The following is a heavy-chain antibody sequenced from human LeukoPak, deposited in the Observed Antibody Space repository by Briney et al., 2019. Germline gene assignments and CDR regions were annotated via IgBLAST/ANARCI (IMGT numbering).Heavy chain of an antibody. D-gene: IGHD1-26*01. J-gene: IGHJ4*02. CDR2: IYSGGIT. V-gene: IGHV3-53*01. CDR3: AKVRWELPLG. Sequence: GGSLRLSCAASGFTVSSNYMSWVRQAPGKELEWVSLIYSGGITYYADSVKGRFTISRDNSKNTLYLQMNSLRAEDTAVYYCAKVRWELPLGWGQGTLVTVSS. CDR1: GFTVSSNY.